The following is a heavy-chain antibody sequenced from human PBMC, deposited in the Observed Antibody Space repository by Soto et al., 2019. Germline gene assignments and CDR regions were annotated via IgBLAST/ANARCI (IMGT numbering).Heavy chain of an antibody. Sequence: PGGSLRLSCAASGFTFSSYSMNWVRQAPGKGLEWVSSISSSSSYIYYADSVKGRFTISRDNAKNSLYLQMNSLRAEDTAVYYCARDPQQLVTGFDYWGQGTLVTVSS. V-gene: IGHV3-21*01. D-gene: IGHD6-13*01. CDR3: ARDPQQLVTGFDY. CDR2: ISSSSSYI. J-gene: IGHJ4*02. CDR1: GFTFSSYS.